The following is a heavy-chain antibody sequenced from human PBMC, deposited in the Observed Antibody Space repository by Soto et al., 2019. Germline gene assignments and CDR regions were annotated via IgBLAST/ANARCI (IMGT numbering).Heavy chain of an antibody. CDR1: GGSISSGGYY. CDR3: ARDLATSSGSYRDYYYYYMDV. Sequence: PSETLSLTCTVSGGSISSGGYYWSWIRQHPGKGLEWIGYIYYSGSTYYNPSLKSRVTISVDTSKNQFSLKLSSVTAADTAVYYCARDLATSSGSYRDYYYYYMDVWGKGTTVTVSS. V-gene: IGHV4-31*03. D-gene: IGHD3-10*01. CDR2: IYYSGST. J-gene: IGHJ6*03.